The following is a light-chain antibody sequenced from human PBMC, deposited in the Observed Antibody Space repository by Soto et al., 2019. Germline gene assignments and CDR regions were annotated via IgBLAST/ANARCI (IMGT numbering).Light chain of an antibody. CDR1: QTVRNNY. J-gene: IGKJ5*01. Sequence: EFLLTQSPGTLSLSPVERATLSCRASQTVRNNYLAWYQQKPGQAPRLLIYGASSRATGIPDRFSGSGSGTDFTLTISSLQPEDFATYYCQQSYSTPITFGQGTRLEIK. CDR3: QQSYSTPIT. V-gene: IGKV3-20*01. CDR2: GAS.